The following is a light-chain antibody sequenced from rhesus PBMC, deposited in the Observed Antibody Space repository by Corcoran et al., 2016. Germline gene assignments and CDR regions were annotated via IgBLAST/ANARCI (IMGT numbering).Light chain of an antibody. Sequence: DIQMTQSPSSLSASVGDTVTITCRASQGISSYLNWFQQKPGKAPKLLIYDASSLESGVPSRFSGSGYGKDCTLTISSLQPEDFAAYYCLQHNSYSLTFGGGTKVEIK. CDR1: QGISSY. V-gene: IGKV1-28*03. J-gene: IGKJ4*01. CDR2: DAS. CDR3: LQHNSYSLT.